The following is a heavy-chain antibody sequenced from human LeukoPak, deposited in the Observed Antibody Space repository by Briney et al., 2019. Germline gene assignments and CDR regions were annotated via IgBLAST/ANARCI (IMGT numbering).Heavy chain of an antibody. V-gene: IGHV3-23*01. CDR1: GFAFNTYA. CDR3: AKMLVVRGVINY. J-gene: IGHJ4*02. D-gene: IGHD3-10*01. Sequence: GGSLRLSCGASGFAFNTYAMSWVRQAPGKGLEWVSAISGSGGSTYYADSVKGRFTISRDSSKNTLYLQMNSLRAEDTAVYYCAKMLVVRGVINYWGQGTLVTVSS. CDR2: ISGSGGST.